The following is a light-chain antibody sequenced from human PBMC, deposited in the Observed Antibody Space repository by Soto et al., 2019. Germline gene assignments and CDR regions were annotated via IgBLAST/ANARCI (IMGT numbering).Light chain of an antibody. CDR1: SSDVGSYNL. J-gene: IGLJ2*01. CDR2: EVT. Sequence: QSALTQPASVSGSPGQSISISCTGTSSDVGSYNLVSWYQHHPGKAPKLMIYEVTKRPSAVSNRFSGSKSGNTASLTISGLQAEDEADYYCCSYARSGTFVAFGGGTKLTVL. V-gene: IGLV2-23*02. CDR3: CSYARSGTFVA.